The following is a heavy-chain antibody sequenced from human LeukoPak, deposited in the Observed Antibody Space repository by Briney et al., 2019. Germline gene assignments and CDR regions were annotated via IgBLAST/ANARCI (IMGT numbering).Heavy chain of an antibody. CDR2: IIPIFGTA. J-gene: IGHJ5*02. CDR3: ARDVREYSSSSGRGWFDP. D-gene: IGHD6-6*01. Sequence: ASVKVSCKASGGTFSSYAISWVRQAPGQGLEWMGGIIPIFGTANYAQKYQGRVTITADESTSTAYMELSSLRSEDTAVYYCARDVREYSSSSGRGWFDPWGQGTLVTVSS. V-gene: IGHV1-69*13. CDR1: GGTFSSYA.